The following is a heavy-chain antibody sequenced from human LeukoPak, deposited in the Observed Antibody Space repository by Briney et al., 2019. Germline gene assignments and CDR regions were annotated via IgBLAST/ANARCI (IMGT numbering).Heavy chain of an antibody. J-gene: IGHJ5*02. CDR2: INHSGST. V-gene: IGHV4-31*03. D-gene: IGHD3-10*01. Sequence: PSQTLSPTCTVSGGSISSGSYYWSWIRQPPGKGLEWIGEINHSGSTEYNPSLKSRVTISVDTSKNQFSLKLSSVTAADRAVYYCARVGLYYYGSGSLYNWFDPWGQGTLVTVSS. CDR1: GGSISSGSYY. CDR3: ARVGLYYYGSGSLYNWFDP.